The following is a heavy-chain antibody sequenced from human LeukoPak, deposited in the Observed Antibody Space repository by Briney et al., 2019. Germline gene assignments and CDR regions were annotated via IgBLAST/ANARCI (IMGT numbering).Heavy chain of an antibody. Sequence: GGSLRLSCTASGFTFGDYAMSWVRQAPGKGLEWVGFIRKKGFGGTTEYAASVKGRFTIPRDDSKSIAYLQMNSLKTEDTAVYYCTRANCVNGVCYHFDYWGQGTLVTVSS. V-gene: IGHV3-49*04. D-gene: IGHD2-8*01. CDR2: IRKKGFGGTT. J-gene: IGHJ4*02. CDR1: GFTFGDYA. CDR3: TRANCVNGVCYHFDY.